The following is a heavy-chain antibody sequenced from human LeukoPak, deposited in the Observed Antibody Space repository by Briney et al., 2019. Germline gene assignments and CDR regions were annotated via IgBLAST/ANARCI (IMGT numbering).Heavy chain of an antibody. CDR1: GFTFRSYV. CDR2: TSGGGGNT. J-gene: IGHJ4*02. V-gene: IGHV3-23*01. CDR3: TKDYHYDILAGYFDY. Sequence: GGSLRLSCAASGFTFRSYVMSWVRQAPGKGLEWISSTSGGGGNTYYADSVKGRFTISRDNSKKTLYLQMNSLRSNDTAVYYCTKDYHYDILAGYFDYWGQGALVTISS. D-gene: IGHD3-9*01.